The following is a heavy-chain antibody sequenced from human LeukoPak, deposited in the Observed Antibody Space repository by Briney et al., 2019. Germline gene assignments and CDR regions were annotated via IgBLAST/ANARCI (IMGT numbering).Heavy chain of an antibody. Sequence: PSETLSLTCTVSGGSISSSSYYWGWIRQPPGKGLEWIGSIYYSGSTYYNPSLKSRVTISVDTSKNQFSLKLSSVTAADTAVYYCARGRISGRSEPPVAATVWFDPWGQGTLVTVSS. D-gene: IGHD2-15*01. CDR2: IYYSGST. V-gene: IGHV4-39*07. J-gene: IGHJ5*02. CDR3: ARGRISGRSEPPVAATVWFDP. CDR1: GGSISSSSYY.